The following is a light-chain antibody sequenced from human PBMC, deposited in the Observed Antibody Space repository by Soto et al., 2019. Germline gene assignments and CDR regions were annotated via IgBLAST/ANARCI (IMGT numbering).Light chain of an antibody. Sequence: IQLTQSPSSLSASVGDRVTVTCRASQGISSYFAWYQQKPGKAPKLLIYAASTLASGVPSRFSGSGSGTDFSLTISSLQPEDFATYYCLQLNSYPQTFGQGTKVDIK. CDR2: AAS. V-gene: IGKV1-9*01. J-gene: IGKJ1*01. CDR3: LQLNSYPQT. CDR1: QGISSY.